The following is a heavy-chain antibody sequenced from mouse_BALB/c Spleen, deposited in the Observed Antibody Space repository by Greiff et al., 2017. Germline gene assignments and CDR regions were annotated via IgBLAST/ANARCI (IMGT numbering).Heavy chain of an antibody. CDR1: GFAFSSYD. CDR3: ARPHRYYFDY. J-gene: IGHJ2*01. CDR2: ISSGGGST. Sequence: EVQGVESGGGLVKPGGSLKLSCAASGFAFSSYDMSWVRQTPEKRLEWVAYISSGGGSTYYPDTVKGRFTISRDNAKNTLYLQMSSLKSEDTAMYYCARPHRYYFDYWGQGTTLTVSS. D-gene: IGHD2-3*01. V-gene: IGHV5-12-1*01.